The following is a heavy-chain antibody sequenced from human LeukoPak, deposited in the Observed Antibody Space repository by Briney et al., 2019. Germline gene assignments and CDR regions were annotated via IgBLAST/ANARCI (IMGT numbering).Heavy chain of an antibody. CDR2: ISSSDSYI. V-gene: IGHV3-21*06. Sequence: GGSLRLSCAASGFTFSSYSMNWVRQAPGKGLEWVSFISSSDSYIYYADSVKGRFTISRVNAKNSLYLQMNSLRAEDTAVYYCARDHPWHDVSYFDYWGQETLVTVSS. D-gene: IGHD1-1*01. J-gene: IGHJ4*02. CDR3: ARDHPWHDVSYFDY. CDR1: GFTFSSYS.